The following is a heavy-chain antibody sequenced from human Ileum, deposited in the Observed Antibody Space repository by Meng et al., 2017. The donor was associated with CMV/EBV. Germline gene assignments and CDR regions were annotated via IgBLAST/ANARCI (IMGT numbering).Heavy chain of an antibody. CDR1: GLTFSNNY. V-gene: IGHV3-11*04. CDR3: ARGLYYYDSSRYYY. D-gene: IGHD3-22*01. J-gene: IGHJ4*02. CDR2: ISSSGSTI. Sequence: GESLKISCAAPGLTFSNNYMSWLRQAPGKGLEWVSYISSSGSTIYYADSVKGRFTISRDNAKNSLYLQMNSLRAEDTAVYYCARGLYYYDSSRYYYWGQGTLVTVSS.